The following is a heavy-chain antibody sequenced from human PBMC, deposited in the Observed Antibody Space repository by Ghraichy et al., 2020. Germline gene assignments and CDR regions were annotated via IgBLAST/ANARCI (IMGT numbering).Heavy chain of an antibody. CDR2: IYYSGST. D-gene: IGHD2/OR15-2a*01. J-gene: IGHJ6*02. CDR3: ARDLPAFYGNGYYGMDV. CDR1: GGSISSGGYY. V-gene: IGHV4-31*03. Sequence: SETLSLTCTVSGGSISSGGYYWSWIRQHPGKGLEWIGYIYYSGSTYYNPSLKSRVTISVDTSKNQFSLKLSSVTAADTAVYYCARDLPAFYGNGYYGMDVWGQGTTVTVSS.